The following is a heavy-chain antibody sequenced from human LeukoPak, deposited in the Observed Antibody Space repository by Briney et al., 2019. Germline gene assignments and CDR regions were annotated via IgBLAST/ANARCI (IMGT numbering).Heavy chain of an antibody. J-gene: IGHJ6*03. D-gene: IGHD1-7*01. CDR1: GGSISSSSYY. Sequence: PSETLPLTCTVSGGSISSSSYYWGWIRQPPGKGLEWIGSIYYSGSTYYNPSLKSRVTISVDTSKNQFSLKLSSATAADTAVYYCARRIIETRQHYMALWGKGTTVTVSS. V-gene: IGHV4-39*01. CDR3: ARRIIETRQHYMAL. CDR2: IYYSGST.